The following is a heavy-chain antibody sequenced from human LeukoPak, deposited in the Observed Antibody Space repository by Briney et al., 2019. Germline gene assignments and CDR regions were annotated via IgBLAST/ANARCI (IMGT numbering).Heavy chain of an antibody. J-gene: IGHJ4*02. Sequence: ASVKVSCKASGYTFTSYGIIWVRQAPGQGLEWMGWISAYNGNINYAQKLQGRVTMTTDTSTSTAYTELRSLRSDDTAVYYCATVHHKFERYFVLPDDYWGQGTLVTVSS. D-gene: IGHD3-9*01. CDR2: ISAYNGNI. CDR1: GYTFTSYG. CDR3: ATVHHKFERYFVLPDDY. V-gene: IGHV1-18*01.